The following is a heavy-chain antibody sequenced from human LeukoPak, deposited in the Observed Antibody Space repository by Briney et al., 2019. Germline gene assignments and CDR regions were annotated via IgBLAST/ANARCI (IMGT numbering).Heavy chain of an antibody. J-gene: IGHJ4*02. CDR2: INTDGIST. D-gene: IGHD2-2*01. CDR1: GITFSSYW. Sequence: PGGSLRLSCAASGITFSSYWMHWVRQAPGKGLEWVSRINTDGISTNYADSMKGRFTMSRDNAKNTLDLQMNNLTAEDTAFYYCTRGSSTSSQDWGQGILVTVSS. V-gene: IGHV3-74*01. CDR3: TRGSSTSSQD.